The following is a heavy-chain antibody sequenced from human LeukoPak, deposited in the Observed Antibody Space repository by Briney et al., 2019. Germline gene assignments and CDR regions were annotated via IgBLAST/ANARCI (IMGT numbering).Heavy chain of an antibody. V-gene: IGHV4-34*01. CDR1: GGSISGYH. Sequence: PSETLSLTCTVSGGSISGYHWSWIRQPPGRGLEWIGEIDHSGNTKYNPSLKSRVTISVDTSKNQFSLKLRALSAADTAVYFCARQGSISAFDFWGRGTLVTVSS. J-gene: IGHJ4*02. CDR3: ARQGSISAFDF. D-gene: IGHD2-21*01. CDR2: IDHSGNT.